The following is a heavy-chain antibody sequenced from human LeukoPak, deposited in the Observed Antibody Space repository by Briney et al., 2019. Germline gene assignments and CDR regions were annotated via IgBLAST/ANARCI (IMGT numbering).Heavy chain of an antibody. V-gene: IGHV3-30*18. Sequence: GGSLRLSCATSGFTFSSYGMHWVRQVPGKGLEWVTVISHDAKSTYHVDSVKGRFTISRDNSKNTLYLQMNSLGAEDTAVYYCAKDGGNYYDTAGNHLMRSYMDVWGKGTTVTVSS. CDR3: AKDGGNYYDTAGNHLMRSYMDV. CDR1: GFTFSSYG. CDR2: ISHDAKST. J-gene: IGHJ6*04. D-gene: IGHD3-22*01.